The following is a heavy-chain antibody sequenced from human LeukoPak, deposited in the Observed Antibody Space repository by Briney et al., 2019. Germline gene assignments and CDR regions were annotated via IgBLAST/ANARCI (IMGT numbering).Heavy chain of an antibody. Sequence: SETLSLTCTVSGYSISSGYYWGWIRPPPGKGLEWIGSIYHSGSTYYNPSLKSRVTISVDTSKNQFSLKLSSVTAADTAVYYCARDWFVRQTGPLRYFDYWGQGTLVTVSS. CDR1: GYSISSGYY. V-gene: IGHV4-38-2*02. D-gene: IGHD2/OR15-2a*01. J-gene: IGHJ4*02. CDR2: IYHSGST. CDR3: ARDWFVRQTGPLRYFDY.